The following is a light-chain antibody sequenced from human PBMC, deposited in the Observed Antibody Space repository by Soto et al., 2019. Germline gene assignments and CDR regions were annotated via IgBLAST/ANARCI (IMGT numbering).Light chain of an antibody. Sequence: DIPMTQSPSSLSASVGDRVTITCRASQSISKYLSWFQQKAGKAPKLLNYAASSLQSGVPSSFSGSGSGTDFTLTISSLQPEDSATFYCQQTYSSPLTSGGGTKVDI. CDR1: QSISKY. CDR3: QQTYSSPLT. V-gene: IGKV1-39*01. J-gene: IGKJ4*01. CDR2: AAS.